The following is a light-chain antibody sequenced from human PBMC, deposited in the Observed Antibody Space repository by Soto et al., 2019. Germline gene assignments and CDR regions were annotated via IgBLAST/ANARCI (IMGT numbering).Light chain of an antibody. Sequence: EIVMAQSPATLSVSPGERATLSCRASQSVSSNLAWYQQKPGQAPRLLIYGASTRATSIPARFSGSGSGTDFTLTISSLQPEDFAVYYCQQDYNLPLFGQGTKVDIK. V-gene: IGKV3D-15*02. CDR2: GAS. CDR3: QQDYNLPL. CDR1: QSVSSN. J-gene: IGKJ1*01.